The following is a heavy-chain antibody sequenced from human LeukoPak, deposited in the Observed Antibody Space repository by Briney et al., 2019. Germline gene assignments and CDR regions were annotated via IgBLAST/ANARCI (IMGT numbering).Heavy chain of an antibody. CDR3: ASNYDILTGYYPGV. Sequence: SETLSLTCAVYGGSFSGYSWSWIRQPPGKGLEWIGYIYHSGSTYYNPSLKSRVTISVDRSKNQFSLKLSSVTAADTAVYYCASNYDILTGYYPGVWGQGTLVTVSS. CDR2: IYHSGST. J-gene: IGHJ4*02. CDR1: GGSFSGYS. V-gene: IGHV4-30-2*01. D-gene: IGHD3-9*01.